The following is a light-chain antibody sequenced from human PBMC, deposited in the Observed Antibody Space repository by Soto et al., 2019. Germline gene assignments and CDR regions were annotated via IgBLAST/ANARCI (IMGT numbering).Light chain of an antibody. V-gene: IGLV2-14*01. Sequence: QSALTQPASVSGSPGQSITISCTGTSSDVGGYNYVSWYQQYPGKAPKLMIYDVTTRPSGVSSRFSGPKSGNTASLTISGLQAEDEADYYCSSFTTSSTWVFGAGTKLTVL. CDR2: DVT. CDR1: SSDVGGYNY. CDR3: SSFTTSSTWV. J-gene: IGLJ3*02.